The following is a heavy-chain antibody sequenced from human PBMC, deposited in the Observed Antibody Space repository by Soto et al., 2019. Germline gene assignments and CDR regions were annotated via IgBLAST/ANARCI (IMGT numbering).Heavy chain of an antibody. CDR3: ARLRQSFLPDY. CDR2: IYPDDSDT. CDR1: GYIFSNYW. V-gene: IGHV5-51*01. J-gene: IGHJ4*01. Sequence: PGESLKISCKGSGYIFSNYWIGWVRQMPGKGLEWMGIIYPDDSDTRYSPSFQGQVTISADKSISTAFLQWTSLKASDTAIYYCARLRQSFLPDYWGQGTLVTVS.